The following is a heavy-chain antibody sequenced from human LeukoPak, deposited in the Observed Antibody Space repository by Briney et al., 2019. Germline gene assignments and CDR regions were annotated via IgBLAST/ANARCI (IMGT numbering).Heavy chain of an antibody. CDR2: INADGSTT. J-gene: IGHJ4*02. V-gene: IGHV3-74*01. Sequence: QPGGSLRLSCAASGFTFSSHAMSWVRQAPGKGLVWVSHINADGSTTSYADSVKGRFTISRDNAKNTLYLQMNGLRAEDTAVYYCASTACSTGCYAGEGFDYWGQGTLVTGSS. CDR1: GFTFSSHA. CDR3: ASTACSTGCYAGEGFDY. D-gene: IGHD2-2*01.